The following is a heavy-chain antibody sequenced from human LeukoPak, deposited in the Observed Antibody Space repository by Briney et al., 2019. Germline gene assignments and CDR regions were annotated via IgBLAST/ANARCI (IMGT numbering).Heavy chain of an antibody. Sequence: SETLSLTCTVSGGSISSYDWSWIRQPAGKGLEWIGRIYTSGSTNYYASLKSRVTMSVDTSKNQISLKLSSVTTADTAVYYCARDLGYDFWSGYSAFDIWGQGTMVTVSS. D-gene: IGHD3-3*01. V-gene: IGHV4-4*07. J-gene: IGHJ3*02. CDR1: GGSISSYD. CDR3: ARDLGYDFWSGYSAFDI. CDR2: IYTSGST.